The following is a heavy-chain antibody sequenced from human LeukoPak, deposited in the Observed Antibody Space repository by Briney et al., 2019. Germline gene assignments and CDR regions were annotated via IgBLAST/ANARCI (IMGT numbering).Heavy chain of an antibody. D-gene: IGHD6-19*01. Sequence: GGSLRLSCAASGFTFSSYAMSWVRQAPGKGLEWVSAIGVSGVHTYYADSAKGRFTISRDNSKSTLYLQMNSLRAEDTAVYYCAKDRQQWLVYYFDYWGQGTLVTVSS. CDR1: GFTFSSYA. CDR2: IGVSGVHT. CDR3: AKDRQQWLVYYFDY. V-gene: IGHV3-23*01. J-gene: IGHJ4*02.